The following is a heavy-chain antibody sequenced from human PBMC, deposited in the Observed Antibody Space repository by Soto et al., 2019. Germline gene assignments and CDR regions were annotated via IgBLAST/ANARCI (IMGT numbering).Heavy chain of an antibody. D-gene: IGHD3-10*01. J-gene: IGHJ5*02. V-gene: IGHV4-30-4*01. CDR3: ARDLNYGSGSYYNVGP. Sequence: LSLTCTVSGGSISSGEYYWTWIRQPPGKGLEWIGYISYSGSTRYSPSLKSRVSITVDTSKNQFSLNLTSVSAEDTAVYYCARDLNYGSGSYYNVGPWGQGTLVTVSS. CDR1: GGSISSGEYY. CDR2: ISYSGST.